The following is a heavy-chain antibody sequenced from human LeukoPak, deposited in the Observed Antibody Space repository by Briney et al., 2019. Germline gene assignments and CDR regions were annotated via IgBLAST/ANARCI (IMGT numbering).Heavy chain of an antibody. CDR1: GGTFSSYA. V-gene: IGHV1-69*04. J-gene: IGHJ3*02. CDR3: ARDYGSYYYDSSGSDAFDI. D-gene: IGHD3-22*01. Sequence: SVKVSCKASGGTFSSYAISWVRQAPGQGLEWMGRIIPILGIANYAQKFQGRVTITADKSTSTAYMELSSLRSEDTAVYYCARDYGSYYYDSSGSDAFDIWGQGTMVTVSS. CDR2: IIPILGIA.